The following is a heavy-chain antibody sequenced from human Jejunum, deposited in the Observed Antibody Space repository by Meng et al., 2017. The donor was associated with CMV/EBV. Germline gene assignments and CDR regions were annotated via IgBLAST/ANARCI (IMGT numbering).Heavy chain of an antibody. D-gene: IGHD2-21*01. CDR3: ATPSCGGNCPSSFDF. V-gene: IGHV3-15*07. CDR1: LNFSYAW. Sequence: LNFSYAWMNWIRQAPGKALEWVGRIKSKEDGGTTDYAAPVKGRFIISRDDSKNTLYLQMNSLKNEDTAVYYCATPSCGGNCPSSFDFWGQGTLVTVSS. CDR2: IKSKEDGGTT. J-gene: IGHJ4*02.